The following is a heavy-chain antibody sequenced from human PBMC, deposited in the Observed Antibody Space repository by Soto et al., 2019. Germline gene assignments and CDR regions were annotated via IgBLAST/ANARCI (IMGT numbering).Heavy chain of an antibody. J-gene: IGHJ5*02. V-gene: IGHV5-10-1*01. CDR3: ARRGSSGYFDWFDP. D-gene: IGHD3-22*01. CDR2: IDPSDSYT. Sequence: PGESPKISCKGSGYSFTSYWVSWVRQMPGKGLEWMGWIDPSDSYTNYSPSFQGHVTISADKSISTAYLQWSSLKASDTAMYYCARRGSSGYFDWFDPWGQGTLVTVSS. CDR1: GYSFTSYW.